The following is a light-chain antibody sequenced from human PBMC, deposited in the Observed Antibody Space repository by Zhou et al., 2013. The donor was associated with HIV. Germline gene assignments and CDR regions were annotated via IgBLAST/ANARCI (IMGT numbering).Light chain of an antibody. Sequence: EIVLTQSPGTLSLSPGERATLSCRASQSVSYSYLAWYQQKPGQAPILLIYGASSRATGIPDRFSGSGSGTVFTLTISDMQSEDYAIYSCQQYDNWPPMYTFGQGTKVEIK. CDR1: QSVSYSY. CDR3: QQYDNWPPMYT. V-gene: IGKV3-20*01. CDR2: GAS. J-gene: IGKJ2*01.